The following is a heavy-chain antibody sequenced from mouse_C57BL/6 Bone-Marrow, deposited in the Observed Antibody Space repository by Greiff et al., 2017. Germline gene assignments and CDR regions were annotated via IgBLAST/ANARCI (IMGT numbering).Heavy chain of an antibody. CDR2: IYPGRGST. V-gene: IGHV1-55*01. CDR3: ARQDYYGSSYAMDY. Sequence: VQLQQPGAELVKPGASVKMSCKASGYTFTSYWITWVKQRPGQGLEWIGDIYPGRGSTNYNEKFKSKATLTVDTSSSTAYMQLSSLTSADSAVYYCARQDYYGSSYAMDYWGQGTSVTVSS. CDR1: GYTFTSYW. J-gene: IGHJ4*01. D-gene: IGHD1-1*01.